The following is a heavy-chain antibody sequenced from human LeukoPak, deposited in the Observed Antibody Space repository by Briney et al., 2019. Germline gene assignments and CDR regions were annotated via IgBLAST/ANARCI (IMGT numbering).Heavy chain of an antibody. Sequence: GGSLRLSCTGSGFSFSMFWLTWVRQAPGKGLEWVSVIYSGGSTYYADSVKGRFTISRDNSKNTLYLQMNSLRAEDTAVYYCARDYPLWSWGQGTLVTVSS. CDR1: GFSFSMFW. J-gene: IGHJ5*02. D-gene: IGHD3-10*01. V-gene: IGHV3-53*01. CDR2: IYSGGST. CDR3: ARDYPLWS.